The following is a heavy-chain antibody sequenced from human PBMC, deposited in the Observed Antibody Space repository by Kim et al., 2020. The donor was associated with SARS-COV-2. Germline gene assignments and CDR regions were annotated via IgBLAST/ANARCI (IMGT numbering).Heavy chain of an antibody. CDR1: GFTFDDYA. J-gene: IGHJ5*02. D-gene: IGHD3-10*02. V-gene: IGHV3-9*01. CDR2: ISWNSGSI. Sequence: GGSLRLSCAASGFTFDDYAMHWVRQAPGKGLEWVSGISWNSGSIGYADSVKGRFTISRDNAKNSLYLQMNSLRAEDTALYYCAKERSSPAMLGNWFDPWGQGTLVTVSS. CDR3: AKERSSPAMLGNWFDP.